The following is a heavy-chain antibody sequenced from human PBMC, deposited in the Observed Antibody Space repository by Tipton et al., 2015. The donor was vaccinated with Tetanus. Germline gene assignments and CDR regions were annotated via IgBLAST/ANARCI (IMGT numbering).Heavy chain of an antibody. CDR3: ARSIAAAAVWPYDF. V-gene: IGHV4-39*07. CDR2: ISASGST. J-gene: IGHJ4*02. D-gene: IGHD6-13*01. Sequence: TLSLTCIVSGGSMSGSGHYGAWVRQSPGKGLEWVGEISASGSTNYNPSLESRITMSVDTTKKRISLRLASLMAADTAVYFCARSIAAAAVWPYDFWGQGTLATVTS. CDR1: GGSMSGSGHY.